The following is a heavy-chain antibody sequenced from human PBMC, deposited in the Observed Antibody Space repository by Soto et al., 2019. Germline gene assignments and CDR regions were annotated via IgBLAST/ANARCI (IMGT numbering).Heavy chain of an antibody. CDR2: INPSGGST. CDR3: ARDSYDFWGYMDV. D-gene: IGHD3-3*01. J-gene: IGHJ6*03. Sequence: QVQLVQSGAEVKKPGASVKVSCKASGYTFTSYYMHWVRQAPGQGLEWMGIINPSGGSTSYAQKFQGRVTMTRDTSTSTVYMELSSLRSEDTAVYYCARDSYDFWGYMDVWGKGTTVTVS. V-gene: IGHV1-46*03. CDR1: GYTFTSYY.